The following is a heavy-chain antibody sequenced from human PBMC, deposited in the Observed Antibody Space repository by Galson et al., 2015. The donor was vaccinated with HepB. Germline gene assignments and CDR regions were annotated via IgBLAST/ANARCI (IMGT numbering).Heavy chain of an antibody. D-gene: IGHD2-2*02. CDR2: ISYDGSNK. J-gene: IGHJ5*02. V-gene: IGHV3-30-3*01. CDR1: GFTFSSYA. CDR3: AREVRVPAAIRLDWFDP. Sequence: SLRLSCAASGFTFSSYAMHWVRQAPGKGLEWVAVISYDGSNKYYADSVKGRFTISRDNSKNTLYLQMNSLRAEDTAVYYCAREVRVPAAIRLDWFDPWGQGTLVTVSS.